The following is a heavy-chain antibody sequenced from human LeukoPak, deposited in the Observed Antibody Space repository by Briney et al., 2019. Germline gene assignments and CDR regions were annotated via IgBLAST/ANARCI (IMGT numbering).Heavy chain of an antibody. CDR3: ARGGIAAADKRDYYYGMDV. Sequence: ASVKVSCKASGGTFSSYAISWVRQAPGQGLEWMGRIIPILGIANYAQKFQGRVTITADKSTSTAYMELSSLRSEDTAVYYCARGGIAAADKRDYYYGMDVWGQGTLVTVSS. CDR1: GGTFSSYA. D-gene: IGHD6-13*01. V-gene: IGHV1-69*04. CDR2: IIPILGIA. J-gene: IGHJ6*02.